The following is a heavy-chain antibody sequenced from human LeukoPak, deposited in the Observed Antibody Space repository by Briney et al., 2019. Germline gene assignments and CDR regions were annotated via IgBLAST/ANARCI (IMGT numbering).Heavy chain of an antibody. CDR2: ISGSGTTI. J-gene: IGHJ6*03. V-gene: IGHV3-48*03. D-gene: IGHD3-10*01. Sequence: GGSLRLSCAASGFTFSSYEMSWVRQAPGKGLEWISYISGSGTTIYYAGSVQGRFTISRDNAKSSLYLQMNSLRAEDTAVYYCARVMAGYSYMDVWGKGTTVTVSS. CDR1: GFTFSSYE. CDR3: ARVMAGYSYMDV.